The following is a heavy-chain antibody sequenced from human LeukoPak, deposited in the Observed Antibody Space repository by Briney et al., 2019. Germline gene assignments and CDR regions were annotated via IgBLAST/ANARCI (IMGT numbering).Heavy chain of an antibody. CDR3: ARGYYGSCLDV. CDR2: VSSGSGTI. D-gene: IGHD3-10*01. V-gene: IGHV3-48*04. Sequence: GGSLRLSCAASGFSFNTYSMNWVRQAPGKGLEWVSYVSSGSGTIYYADSVKGRFTISRDNAKNSLYLQMNSLRAEDTAVYYCARGYYGSCLDVWGQGTTVTVSS. J-gene: IGHJ6*02. CDR1: GFSFNTYS.